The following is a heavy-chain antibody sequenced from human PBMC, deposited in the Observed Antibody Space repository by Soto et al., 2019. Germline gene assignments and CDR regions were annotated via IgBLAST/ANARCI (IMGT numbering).Heavy chain of an antibody. CDR1: GYTFTSYG. CDR3: ARDTYYYGSGSYRGQYGTYV. CDR2: ISAYNGNT. J-gene: IGHJ6*02. D-gene: IGHD3-10*01. V-gene: IGHV1-18*01. Sequence: QVQLVQSGAEVKKPGASVKVSCKASGYTFTSYGINWVRQAPGQGLEWMGWISAYNGNTNYAQKLQGRVSMTTDTSTSTAYMELRSLRSDDTAVYYCARDTYYYGSGSYRGQYGTYVWGQGTTVTVSS.